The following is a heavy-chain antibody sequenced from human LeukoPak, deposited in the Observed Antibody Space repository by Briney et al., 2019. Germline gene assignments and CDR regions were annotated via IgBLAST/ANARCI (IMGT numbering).Heavy chain of an antibody. CDR2: INPHTGGT. J-gene: IGHJ4*02. Sequence: GASVKVSCKASGYTFTGYYMHWVRRAPGQGLEWMGWINPHTGGTNYAQKFQGRVTMTRDASISTAYMELSRLRSDDTAVYYCARDRSPGVVRGAYFDSWGQGTLVTVSS. D-gene: IGHD3-10*01. CDR3: ARDRSPGVVRGAYFDS. CDR1: GYTFTGYY. V-gene: IGHV1-2*02.